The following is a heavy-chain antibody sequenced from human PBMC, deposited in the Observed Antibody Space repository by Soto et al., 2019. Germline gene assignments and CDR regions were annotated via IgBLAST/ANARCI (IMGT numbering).Heavy chain of an antibody. J-gene: IGHJ6*02. D-gene: IGHD3-10*01. CDR3: ARAYGKRQPARWYYYYGMDV. CDR2: IIPIFGTA. CDR1: GGTFSSYA. V-gene: IGHV1-69*13. Sequence: SVKVSCKASGGTFSSYAISWVRQAPGQGLEWMGGIIPIFGTANYAQKFQGRVTITADESTSTAYMELSSLRSEDTAVYYCARAYGKRQPARWYYYYGMDVWGQGTTVTVSS.